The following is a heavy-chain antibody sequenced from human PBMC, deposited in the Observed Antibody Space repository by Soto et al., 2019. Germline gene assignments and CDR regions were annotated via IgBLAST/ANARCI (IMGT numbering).Heavy chain of an antibody. CDR2: ISWNSGSI. V-gene: IGHV3-9*01. CDR3: AKTNCSSTSCYQPFDY. J-gene: IGHJ4*02. Sequence: PGGSLRLSCAASGFTFDDYAMHWVRQAPGKGLEWVSGISWNSGSIGYADSVKGRFTISRDNAKNSLYLQMNSLRAEDTALYYCAKTNCSSTSCYQPFDYWGQGTLVTVSS. D-gene: IGHD2-2*01. CDR1: GFTFDDYA.